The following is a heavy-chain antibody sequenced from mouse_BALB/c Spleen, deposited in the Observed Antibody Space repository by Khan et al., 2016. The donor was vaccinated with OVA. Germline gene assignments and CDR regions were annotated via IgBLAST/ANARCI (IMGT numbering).Heavy chain of an antibody. V-gene: IGHV1S136*01. Sequence: EVQLQQSGPELVKPGASVKMSCKASGFIFTNSDLHWVKQKSGQGLEWIGNINPYNGGTKYNEKFKGKATLASDKSSITAYMELSSLTSEDSAVYYCARGNWQSYYVNYWGQGTTLTLSS. CDR3: ARGNWQSYYVNY. J-gene: IGHJ2*01. CDR2: INPYNGGT. CDR1: GFIFTNSD. D-gene: IGHD1-1*01.